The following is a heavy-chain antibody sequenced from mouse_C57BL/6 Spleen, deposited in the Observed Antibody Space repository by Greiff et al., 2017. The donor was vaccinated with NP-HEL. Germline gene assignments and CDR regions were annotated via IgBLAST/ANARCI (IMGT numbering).Heavy chain of an antibody. V-gene: IGHV1-81*01. CDR3: ARYDYGWFAY. J-gene: IGHJ3*01. D-gene: IGHD2-4*01. CDR1: GYTFTSYG. CDR2: IYPRSGNT. Sequence: VQLQQSGPELVKPGASVKISCKASGYTFTSYGISWVKQRTGQGLEWIGEIYPRSGNTYYNEKFKGKATLTADKSSSTAYMELRSLTSEDSAVYFCARYDYGWFAYWGQGTLVTVSA.